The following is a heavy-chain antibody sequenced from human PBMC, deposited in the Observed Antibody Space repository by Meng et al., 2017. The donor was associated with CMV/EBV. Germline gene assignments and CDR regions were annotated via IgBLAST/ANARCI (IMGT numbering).Heavy chain of an antibody. J-gene: IGHJ5*02. Sequence: ASVKVSCKVSGYTLTELSMRWVRQAPGKGLEWMGGFDPEDGDTIYAQKFQGRVTMTEDTSTDTAYMELSSLRSEDTAVYYCATAKLDQEWFDPWGQGTLVTVSS. CDR3: ATAKLDQEWFDP. V-gene: IGHV1-24*01. CDR1: GYTLTELS. CDR2: FDPEDGDT. D-gene: IGHD1/OR15-1a*01.